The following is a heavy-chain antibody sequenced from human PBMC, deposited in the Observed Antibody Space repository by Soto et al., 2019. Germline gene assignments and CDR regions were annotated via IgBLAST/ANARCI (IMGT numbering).Heavy chain of an antibody. D-gene: IGHD6-13*01. Sequence: GGSLRLSCAASGFTFSSYSMNWVRQAPGKGLEWVSYISSSSSTIYYADSVKGRFTISRDNAKNSLYLQMNSLRAEDTAVYYCARDKAYSSSYPNLFDPWGQGTLVTVSS. V-gene: IGHV3-48*01. CDR1: GFTFSSYS. J-gene: IGHJ5*02. CDR3: ARDKAYSSSYPNLFDP. CDR2: ISSSSSTI.